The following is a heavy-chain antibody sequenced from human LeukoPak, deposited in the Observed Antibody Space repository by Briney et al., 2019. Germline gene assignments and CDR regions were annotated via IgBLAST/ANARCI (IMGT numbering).Heavy chain of an antibody. V-gene: IGHV3-23*01. CDR1: GITLSNYG. CDR3: AKRGAVIRVILVGFHREAYYFDS. Sequence: PGGSLRLSCAVSGITLSNYGMSWVRQAPGKGLEWVAGISGSGGSTNYADSVKGRFTISRDSPKNTLFLQMNSLRAEDTAVYFCAKRGAVIRVILVGFHREAYYFDSWGQGALVTVSS. J-gene: IGHJ4*02. D-gene: IGHD2-21*01. CDR2: ISGSGGST.